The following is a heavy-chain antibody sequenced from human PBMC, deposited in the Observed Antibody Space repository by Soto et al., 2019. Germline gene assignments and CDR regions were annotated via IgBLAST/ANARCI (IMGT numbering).Heavy chain of an antibody. CDR1: GFSFPDYD. D-gene: IGHD3-10*01. J-gene: IGHJ4*02. CDR2: VGRFGNT. V-gene: IGHV3-23*01. CDR3: AKEGRLRSPAGDYFDS. Sequence: GGSLRLSSEGSGFSFPDYDVRWVRQTPGKGLEWVAAVGRFGNTYYRDSVRGRFTISRDDSRNTVYLQMNRLRVEDTAVYFCAKEGRLRSPAGDYFDSWAQGSLVTVS.